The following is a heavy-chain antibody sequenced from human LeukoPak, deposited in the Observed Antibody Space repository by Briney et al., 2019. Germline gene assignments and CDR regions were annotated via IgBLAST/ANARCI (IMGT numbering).Heavy chain of an antibody. CDR1: GGTFSSYA. CDR2: IIPIFGTA. Sequence: SVKVSCKASGGTFSSYAISWVRQAPGQGLEWMGGIIPIFGTANYAQRFQGRVTITADESTSTAYMELSSLRSEDTAVYYCARVSIRGLRFLEQGEGRYYFDYWGQGTQVTVSS. CDR3: ARVSIRGLRFLEQGEGRYYFDY. V-gene: IGHV1-69*13. J-gene: IGHJ4*02. D-gene: IGHD3-3*01.